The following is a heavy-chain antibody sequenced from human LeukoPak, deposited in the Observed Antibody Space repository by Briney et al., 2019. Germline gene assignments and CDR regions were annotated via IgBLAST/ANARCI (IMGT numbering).Heavy chain of an antibody. CDR1: GFTVSSNY. Sequence: GGSLRLSCAASGFTVSSNYMSWVRQAPGKGLEWVSGISWNSGSIGYADSAKGRFTISRDNAKNSLYLQMNSLRAEDTALYYCAKDPIPGGDGYNPLDYWGQGTLVTVTS. D-gene: IGHD5-24*01. CDR2: ISWNSGSI. J-gene: IGHJ4*02. V-gene: IGHV3-9*01. CDR3: AKDPIPGGDGYNPLDY.